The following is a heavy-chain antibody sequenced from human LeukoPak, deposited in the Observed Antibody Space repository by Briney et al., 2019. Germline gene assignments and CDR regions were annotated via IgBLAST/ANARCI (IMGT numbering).Heavy chain of an antibody. J-gene: IGHJ4*02. Sequence: SGGSLRLSCAASGFTFSSYAMSWVRQAPGKGLDWVSGISGSGGSTYYTDSVKGRFTISRDNSKNTLYLQMNSLRAEDTAVYYCAKSPLAAAGTSMDFDYWGQGTLVTVSS. V-gene: IGHV3-23*01. CDR2: ISGSGGST. CDR1: GFTFSSYA. D-gene: IGHD6-13*01. CDR3: AKSPLAAAGTSMDFDY.